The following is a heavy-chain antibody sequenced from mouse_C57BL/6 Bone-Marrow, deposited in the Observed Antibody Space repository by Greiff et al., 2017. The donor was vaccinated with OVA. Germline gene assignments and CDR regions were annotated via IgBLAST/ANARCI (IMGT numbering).Heavy chain of an antibody. CDR1: GFTFTDYY. D-gene: IGHD2-4*01. J-gene: IGHJ4*01. CDR3: ARSPNDYAYYHAMDY. V-gene: IGHV7-3*01. CDR2: IRNKANGYTT. Sequence: EVHLVESGGGLVQPGGSLSLSCAASGFTFTDYYMSWVRQPPGKALEWLGFIRNKANGYTTEYSASVKGRFTISRDNSQSILYLQMNALRAEDSANYYLARSPNDYAYYHAMDYRGQGTSVTVSS.